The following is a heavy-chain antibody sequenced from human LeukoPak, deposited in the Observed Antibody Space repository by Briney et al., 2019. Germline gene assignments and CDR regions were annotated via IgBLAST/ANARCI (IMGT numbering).Heavy chain of an antibody. J-gene: IGHJ4*02. CDR2: IYYSGST. V-gene: IGHV4-39*01. Sequence: TSETLSLTCTVSGGSISSSSYYWGWIRQPPGKGLEWIGSIYYSGSTYYNPSLKSRVTISVDTSKNQFSLKLSSVTAADTAVYYCARLIGQWLVLDYRGQGTLVTVSS. CDR3: ARLIGQWLVLDY. CDR1: GGSISSSSYY. D-gene: IGHD6-19*01.